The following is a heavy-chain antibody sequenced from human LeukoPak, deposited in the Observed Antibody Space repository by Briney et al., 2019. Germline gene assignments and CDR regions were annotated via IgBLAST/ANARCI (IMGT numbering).Heavy chain of an antibody. CDR3: ARPFLEWFYKFDY. CDR2: IAHDETNK. CDR1: GFTFNRHG. J-gene: IGHJ4*02. V-gene: IGHV3-30*03. D-gene: IGHD3-3*02. Sequence: PGRSLRLSCAASGFTFNRHGMHWVRQAPGKGLEWVAVIAHDETNKYYGDSVKGRFTISRDNSKKMLYLQMNNLRAEDTAVYYCARPFLEWFYKFDYWGQGTLVTVSS.